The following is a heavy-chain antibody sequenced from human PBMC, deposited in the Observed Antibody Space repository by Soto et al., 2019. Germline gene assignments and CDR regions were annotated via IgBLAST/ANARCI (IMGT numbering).Heavy chain of an antibody. CDR3: SRVDPGETSPFDH. Sequence: GASVKVSCKASGCLFTSYYIHGVRQAPGQGLEWMGWINPFDGSRMFAQSFQGRVTMTRDTSTSTVYMEVSSLRSEDTAVYYCSRVDPGETSPFDHWGQGTLVTVSS. V-gene: IGHV1-46*03. CDR1: GCLFTSYY. CDR2: INPFDGSR. J-gene: IGHJ4*02. D-gene: IGHD3-10*01.